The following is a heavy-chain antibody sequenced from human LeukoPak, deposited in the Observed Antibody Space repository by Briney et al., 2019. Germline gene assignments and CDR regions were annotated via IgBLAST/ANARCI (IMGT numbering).Heavy chain of an antibody. D-gene: IGHD4-17*01. CDR2: ISGSGGST. Sequence: GGSLRLSCAASGFTFSSYAMSWVRQAPGKGLEWVSAISGSGGSTYYADSVKGRFTISRDNSKNTLYLQMNSLRAEDTAVYYCAKDQEGYGDLYYFDYWGQGTLVTVSS. V-gene: IGHV3-23*01. CDR3: AKDQEGYGDLYYFDY. CDR1: GFTFSSYA. J-gene: IGHJ4*02.